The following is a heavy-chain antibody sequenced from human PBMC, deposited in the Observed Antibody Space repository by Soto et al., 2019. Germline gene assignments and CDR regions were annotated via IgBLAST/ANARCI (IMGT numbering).Heavy chain of an antibody. CDR3: AREALEDDAFDV. D-gene: IGHD3-16*02. CDR2: IYYSGST. V-gene: IGHV4-30-4*01. CDR1: GGSISSSDYY. J-gene: IGHJ3*01. Sequence: QVQLQESGPGLVKPSQTLSLTCTVSGGSISSSDYYWTWIRQPPGKGLEWIGYIYYSGSTYYNPSLMSRIIISVDTSKNQFSLKLSSVTASDTAVYYCAREALEDDAFDVWGQGTMVTVSS.